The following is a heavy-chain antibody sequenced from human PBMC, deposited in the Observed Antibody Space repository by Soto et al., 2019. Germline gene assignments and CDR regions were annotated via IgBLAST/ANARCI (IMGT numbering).Heavy chain of an antibody. CDR1: GFTFTSSA. D-gene: IGHD6-13*01. J-gene: IGHJ4*02. CDR3: AAGGAISSSWPY. V-gene: IGHV1-58*01. CDR2: IVVGSGNT. Sequence: ASVKVSCKASGFTFTSSAVQWVRPARGQRLEWIGWIVVGSGNTNYAQKFQERVTITRDMSTSTAYMELSSLRSEDTAVYYCAAGGAISSSWPYWGQGTLVTVSS.